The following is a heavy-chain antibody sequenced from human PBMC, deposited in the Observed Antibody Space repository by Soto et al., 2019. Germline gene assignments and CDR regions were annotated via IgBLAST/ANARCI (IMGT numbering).Heavy chain of an antibody. CDR1: GLTFTDYW. J-gene: IGHJ4*02. V-gene: IGHV3-7*03. CDR2: IKQDESEK. D-gene: IGHD3-10*01. CDR3: AKDTNSGGPAQLDY. Sequence: PGGSLRLSCVPYGLTFTDYWMSWVRQAPGKGLEWVANIKQDESEKNYLDSVKGRFTISRDNAKNSLYLQMNSLRVEDTAFYYCAKDTNSGGPAQLDYWGQGTLVTVSS.